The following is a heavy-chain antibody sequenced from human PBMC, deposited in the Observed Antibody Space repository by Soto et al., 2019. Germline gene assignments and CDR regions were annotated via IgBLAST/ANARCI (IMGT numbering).Heavy chain of an antibody. CDR3: AKAIRGYSSGWYWYYYYMDV. J-gene: IGHJ6*03. CDR1: EFTFSSYW. CDR2: ISSSSSYI. Sequence: GGSLRLSCAASEFTFSSYWMHWVRQGPGKGLVWVSCISSSSSYIYYADSVKGRFTISRDNAKNTLYLQMNSLRAEDTALYYCAKAIRGYSSGWYWYYYYMDVWGKGTTVTVSS. V-gene: IGHV3-21*04. D-gene: IGHD6-19*01.